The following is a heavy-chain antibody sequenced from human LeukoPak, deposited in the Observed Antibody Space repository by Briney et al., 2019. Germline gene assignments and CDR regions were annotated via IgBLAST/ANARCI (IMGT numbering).Heavy chain of an antibody. CDR2: IYNSGNT. J-gene: IGHJ4*02. CDR3: VRDRELTY. D-gene: IGHD3-10*01. Sequence: PSETLSLTCTVSGGSISIYYWSWIRQSPGKGLEWIGYIYNSGNTDYNPSFKSRVIISADTSKNQFSLKLTSVTAADTAVYYCVRDRELTYWGQGTLVTVSS. CDR1: GGSISIYY. V-gene: IGHV4-59*01.